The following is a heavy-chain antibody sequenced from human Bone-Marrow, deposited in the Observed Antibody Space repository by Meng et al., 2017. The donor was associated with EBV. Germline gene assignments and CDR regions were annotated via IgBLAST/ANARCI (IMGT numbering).Heavy chain of an antibody. CDR1: GGTFSSYA. Sequence: QLVASGAEVKRPGSSVKVSCKASGGTFSSYAISWVRQAPGQGLEWMGGIIPIFGTANYAQKFQGRVTITADKSTSTAYMELSSLRSEDTAVYYCARDTHDYGDLTFFDYWGQGTLATVSS. CDR3: ARDTHDYGDLTFFDY. J-gene: IGHJ4*02. CDR2: IIPIFGTA. D-gene: IGHD4-17*01. V-gene: IGHV1-69*06.